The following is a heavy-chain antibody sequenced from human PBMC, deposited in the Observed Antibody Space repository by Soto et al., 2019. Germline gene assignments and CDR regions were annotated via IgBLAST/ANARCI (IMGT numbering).Heavy chain of an antibody. CDR2: IYYSGST. Sequence: QLQLQESGPGLVKPSETLSLTCTVSGGSISSSSSYYWGWIRQPPGKGLEWIGSIYYSGSTYYNPSLRSRIIISVHTSKNQFSLQLSSVTAADTAVYYCAREGGGGNYFDYWGQGTLVTVSS. CDR3: AREGGGGNYFDY. D-gene: IGHD3-10*01. V-gene: IGHV4-39*02. J-gene: IGHJ4*02. CDR1: GGSISSSSSYY.